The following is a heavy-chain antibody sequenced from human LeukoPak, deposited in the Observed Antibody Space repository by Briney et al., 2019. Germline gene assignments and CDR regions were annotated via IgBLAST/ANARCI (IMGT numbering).Heavy chain of an antibody. CDR2: MNPNSGNT. CDR3: ARDPSEYGSGSYYLDY. Sequence: ASVKVSCKASGYTFTSYDINWVRQATGQGLEWMGWMNPNSGNTGYAQKFQGRVTMTRNTSISTAYMELSSLRSEDTAVYYCARDPSEYGSGSYYLDYWGQETLVTVSS. V-gene: IGHV1-8*01. D-gene: IGHD3-10*01. J-gene: IGHJ4*02. CDR1: GYTFTSYD.